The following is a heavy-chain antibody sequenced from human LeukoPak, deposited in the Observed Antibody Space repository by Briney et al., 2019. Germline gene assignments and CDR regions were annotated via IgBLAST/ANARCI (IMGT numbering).Heavy chain of an antibody. D-gene: IGHD2-2*01. CDR3: ARGYCTGSSCSRSY. V-gene: IGHV3-7*01. Sequence: GGSLRLFCGASGFTFRIYWMNWVRQAPGKGLEWLANIKQDGSDKNYVDSVKGRFIISRDNAKNSLYLQMNSLRAEDTAVYYCARGYCTGSSCSRSYWGQGTLVTVSS. CDR2: IKQDGSDK. CDR1: GFTFRIYW. J-gene: IGHJ4*02.